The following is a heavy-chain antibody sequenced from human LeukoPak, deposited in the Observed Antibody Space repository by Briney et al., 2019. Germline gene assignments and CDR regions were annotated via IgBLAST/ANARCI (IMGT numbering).Heavy chain of an antibody. D-gene: IGHD3-22*01. CDR1: GGSISSSSYY. CDR3: AREVFDSSGLGY. J-gene: IGHJ4*02. CDR2: IYYSGST. V-gene: IGHV4-39*07. Sequence: SETLSLTCTVSGGSISSSSYYWGWIRQPPGKGLEWIGSIYYSGSTYYNPSLKSRVTISVDTSKNQFSLKLSSVTAADTAVYYCAREVFDSSGLGYWGQGTLVTASS.